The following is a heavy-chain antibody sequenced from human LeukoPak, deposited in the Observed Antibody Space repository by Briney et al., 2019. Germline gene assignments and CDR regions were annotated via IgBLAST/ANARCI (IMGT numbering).Heavy chain of an antibody. D-gene: IGHD6-13*01. CDR3: ARANTPFIAAAVLN. Sequence: PGGSLRLSCAPSGFTFSSYSMNWVRQAPGKGLEWVSSISSSSSYIYYADSVKGRFTISRDNAKNSLYLQMNSLRAEDTAVYYCARANTPFIAAAVLNWGQGTLVTVSS. V-gene: IGHV3-21*01. CDR1: GFTFSSYS. J-gene: IGHJ4*02. CDR2: ISSSSSYI.